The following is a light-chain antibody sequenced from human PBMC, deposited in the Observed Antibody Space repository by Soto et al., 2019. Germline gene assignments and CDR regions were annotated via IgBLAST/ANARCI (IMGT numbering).Light chain of an antibody. CDR2: GAS. CDR1: QSVSSTS. J-gene: IGKJ1*01. Sequence: EIVLTQSPGTLSFSPGERATLSCRASQSVSSTSLAWYQQKPGQAPRLLIYGASNRATGIPDRFSGSGSGTDFTLTISRLEPEDFAVYYCQQYDGSPPWTFRLGTKVEFK. CDR3: QQYDGSPPWT. V-gene: IGKV3-20*01.